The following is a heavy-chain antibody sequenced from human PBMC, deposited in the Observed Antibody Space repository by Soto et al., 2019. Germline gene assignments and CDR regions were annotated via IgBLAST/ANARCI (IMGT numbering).Heavy chain of an antibody. CDR2: IYHSGST. J-gene: IGHJ4*02. CDR3: ARDQYYGRGKIFDY. CDR1: GGSISSSNW. V-gene: IGHV4-4*02. Sequence: SETLSLTCAASGGSISSSNWWSWVRQPPGKGLEWIGEIYHSGSTNYNPSLKSRVTISVDKSKNQFSLKLSYVTAADTAVYYWARDQYYGRGKIFDYGGRGTRATVPS. D-gene: IGHD3-10*02.